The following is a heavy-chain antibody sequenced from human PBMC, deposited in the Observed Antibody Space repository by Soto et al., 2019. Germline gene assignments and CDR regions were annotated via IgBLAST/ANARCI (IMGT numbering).Heavy chain of an antibody. D-gene: IGHD2-21*02. CDR1: GDSISSRSYY. CDR3: ARQRTSVVTRAYFDV. J-gene: IGHJ4*02. CDR2: IYYSGST. V-gene: IGHV4-39*01. Sequence: SETLSLTCTVTGDSISSRSYYWGWIRQPPGKGLEWIGSIYYSGSTYNNPSLRSRVFMSIDTSKDQFSLKLKSVTAADTALYFCARQRTSVVTRAYFDVWGPGSRVSVSS.